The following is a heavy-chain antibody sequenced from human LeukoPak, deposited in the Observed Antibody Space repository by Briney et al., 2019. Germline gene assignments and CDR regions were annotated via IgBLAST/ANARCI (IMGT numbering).Heavy chain of an antibody. J-gene: IGHJ5*02. D-gene: IGHD2-2*01. CDR2: IYYSGST. V-gene: IGHV4-39*01. CDR1: GGSISSSSYY. Sequence: SETLSLTCTVSGGSISSSSYYWGWIRQPPGKGLEWIGSIYYSGSTYYNPSLKSRVTISVDTSENQFSLKLSSVTAADTAVYYCARGRRGCSSTSCYPNWFDPWGQGTLVTVSS. CDR3: ARGRRGCSSTSCYPNWFDP.